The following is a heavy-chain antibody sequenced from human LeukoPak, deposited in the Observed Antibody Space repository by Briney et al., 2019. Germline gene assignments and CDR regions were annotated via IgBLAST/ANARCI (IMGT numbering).Heavy chain of an antibody. CDR2: IYYSGNT. V-gene: IGHV4-59*01. Sequence: SETLSLTCTVSGGSIDNYYWSWIRQPPGKGLEWIGYIYYSGNTYYIPSLKSRVTISVDTSKNQFSLKLSSVTAADTALYYCARETSERGFDPWGQGTLVTVSS. CDR3: ARETSERGFDP. CDR1: GGSIDNYY. J-gene: IGHJ5*02.